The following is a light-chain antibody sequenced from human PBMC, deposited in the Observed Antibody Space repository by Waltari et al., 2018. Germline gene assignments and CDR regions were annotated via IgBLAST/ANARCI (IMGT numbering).Light chain of an antibody. J-gene: IGLJ3*02. Sequence: QSALTQPASVSGSPGQSITIYCTGTSSDVGVNNYVYWYQQHPGKAPNLIIYAVNKRPSGVSDRFSGSRSGNTASLTISGLQAEDEADYYCSSYTTSNPWVFGGGTKLTVL. CDR2: AVN. V-gene: IGLV2-14*03. CDR3: SSYTTSNPWV. CDR1: SSDVGVNNY.